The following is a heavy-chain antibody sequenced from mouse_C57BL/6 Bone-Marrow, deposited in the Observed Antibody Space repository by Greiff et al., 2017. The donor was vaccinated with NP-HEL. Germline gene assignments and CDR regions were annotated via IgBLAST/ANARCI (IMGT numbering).Heavy chain of an antibody. CDR2: IWWDDDK. V-gene: IGHV8-8*01. CDR1: GFSLSTFGMG. J-gene: IGHJ4*01. Sequence: QVTLKVSGPGILQPSQTLSLTCSFSGFSLSTFGMGVGWIRQPSGKGLEWLAHIWWDDDKYYNPALKSRLTISKDTSKNQVFLKIANVDTADTATYYCARMGYYGSSLSYAMDYWGQGTSVTVSS. CDR3: ARMGYYGSSLSYAMDY. D-gene: IGHD1-1*01.